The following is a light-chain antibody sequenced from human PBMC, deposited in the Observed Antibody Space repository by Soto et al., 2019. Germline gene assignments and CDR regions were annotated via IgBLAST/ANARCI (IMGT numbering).Light chain of an antibody. J-gene: IGKJ4*01. CDR2: GAS. CDR1: QSVSSSY. CDR3: QKYGSSPLT. Sequence: EIVLTQSPGTLSLSPGERATLSCRASQSVSSSYLAWYQQKPGQAPRILIYGASRRATGIPDRFSGSGSGTYFTLTMSRLEPEDFAVYYCQKYGSSPLTFGGGTKVEIK. V-gene: IGKV3-20*01.